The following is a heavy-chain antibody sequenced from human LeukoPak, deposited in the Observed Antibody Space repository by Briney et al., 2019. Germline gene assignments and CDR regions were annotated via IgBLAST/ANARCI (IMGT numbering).Heavy chain of an antibody. V-gene: IGHV3-48*03. D-gene: IGHD3-10*02. Sequence: GGSLRLSCAASGFIFSSYEMHWVRQAPGKGLEWVSYISTSDSTIYYADSVKGRFTISRDNAKNSLYLQMNSLRAEDTAVYYCAELGITMIGGVWGKGTTVTTSS. J-gene: IGHJ6*04. CDR3: AELGITMIGGV. CDR2: ISTSDSTI. CDR1: GFIFSSYE.